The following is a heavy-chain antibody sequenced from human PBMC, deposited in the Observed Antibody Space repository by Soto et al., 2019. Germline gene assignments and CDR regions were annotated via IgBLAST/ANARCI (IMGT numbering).Heavy chain of an antibody. Sequence: SETLSLTCAVYGGSFSGYYWSWIRQPPGKGLEWIGEINHSGSTNYNPSLKSRVTISVDTSKNQFSLKLSFVTAADTAVYYCARSQILEWLSPHYYYMDVWGKGTTVTVSS. J-gene: IGHJ6*03. CDR2: INHSGST. CDR3: ARSQILEWLSPHYYYMDV. CDR1: GGSFSGYY. V-gene: IGHV4-34*01. D-gene: IGHD3-3*01.